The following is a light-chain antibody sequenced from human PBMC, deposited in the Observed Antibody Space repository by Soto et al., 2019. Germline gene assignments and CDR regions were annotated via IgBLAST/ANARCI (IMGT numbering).Light chain of an antibody. Sequence: EIVLTQSPGTLSLSPGERATLSCRASQSVSSSYLAWYQQKPGQAPRLLIYGASSRATGIPDRFSGSGSGTDYPLTCSSLEPEDFAVYYCQHYGSSRLTFGGGTKVEIK. CDR1: QSVSSSY. J-gene: IGKJ4*02. CDR3: QHYGSSRLT. CDR2: GAS. V-gene: IGKV3-20*01.